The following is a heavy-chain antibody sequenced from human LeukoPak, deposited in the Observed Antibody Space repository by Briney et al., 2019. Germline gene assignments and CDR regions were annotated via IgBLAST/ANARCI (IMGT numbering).Heavy chain of an antibody. CDR3: ARIRITMIVVVINDAFDI. CDR2: INHSGST. V-gene: IGHV4-34*01. J-gene: IGHJ3*02. D-gene: IGHD3-22*01. Sequence: SETLSLTCAVYGGSFSGYYWSWIRQPPGKGLEWIGEINHSGSTNYNPSLKSRVTISVDTSKNQFSLKLSSATAADTAVYYCARIRITMIVVVINDAFDIWGQGTMVTVSS. CDR1: GGSFSGYY.